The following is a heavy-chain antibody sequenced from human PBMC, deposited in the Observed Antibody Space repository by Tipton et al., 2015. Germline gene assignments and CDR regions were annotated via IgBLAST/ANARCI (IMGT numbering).Heavy chain of an antibody. V-gene: IGHV3-23*01. J-gene: IGHJ4*01. CDR1: GFTFINYA. Sequence: SLRLSCAASGFTFINYAMSWVRQAPGKGLEWVSGITDGGDTTYYADSVKGRFTISRDNAKSSLYLQLNSLRPEDTAVYYCARGWEHDNGDHFDYWGHGILVTVSS. D-gene: IGHD4-17*01. CDR3: ARGWEHDNGDHFDY. CDR2: ITDGGDTT.